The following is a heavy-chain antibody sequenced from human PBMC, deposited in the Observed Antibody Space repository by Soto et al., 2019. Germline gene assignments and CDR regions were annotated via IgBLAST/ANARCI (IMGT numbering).Heavy chain of an antibody. J-gene: IGHJ4*02. CDR3: ARGSSTFRSGWYLNF. D-gene: IGHD6-19*01. V-gene: IGHV4-34*01. Sequence: QVQLHQWGTGLLRPSETLSLTCAVYGGSFSDYYWTWIRQPPGRGLEWIGLEWIGEVSHSERTNWVGQMSQSESTNYNPSLKSRVSISVDTSKNQVSLKLTSVTAADTAVYYCARGSSTFRSGWYLNFWGQGNLVTVSS. CDR1: GGSFSDYY. CDR2: VSHSERT.